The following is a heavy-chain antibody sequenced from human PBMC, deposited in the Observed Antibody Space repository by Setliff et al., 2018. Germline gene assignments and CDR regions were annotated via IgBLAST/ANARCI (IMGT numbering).Heavy chain of an antibody. CDR2: ISHGVST. Sequence: PSETLSLTCTVSGASVTSFDYYWSWIRKPPGKGLEYIGHISHGVSTSYSPSLKSRLSISADTSKNQFSLILRSVTAADTAVYYCARGRMRGSCSGPSCTYDPFDIWGQGTPVTVSS. J-gene: IGHJ3*02. V-gene: IGHV4-30-4*01. D-gene: IGHD2-2*01. CDR1: GASVTSFDYY. CDR3: ARGRMRGSCSGPSCTYDPFDI.